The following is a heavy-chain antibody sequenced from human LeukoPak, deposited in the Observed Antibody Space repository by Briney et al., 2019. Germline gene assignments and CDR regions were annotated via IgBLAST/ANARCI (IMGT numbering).Heavy chain of an antibody. D-gene: IGHD1-26*01. Sequence: HPGGSLRLSCTASGSTFSTYPVTWVRQAPGQGLEWVSAISGNSVTIYYADSVKGRFTISRDNSKNTLYLQMYSLRAEDTAVYYCAKILSGTYSFDLWGQGTLVTVSS. CDR2: ISGNSVTI. CDR3: AKILSGTYSFDL. V-gene: IGHV3-23*01. J-gene: IGHJ4*02. CDR1: GSTFSTYP.